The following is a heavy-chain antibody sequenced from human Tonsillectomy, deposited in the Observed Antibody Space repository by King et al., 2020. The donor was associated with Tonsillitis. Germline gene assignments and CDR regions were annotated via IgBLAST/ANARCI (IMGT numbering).Heavy chain of an antibody. V-gene: IGHV3-23*04. Sequence: EVQLVESGGGLVQPGGSLRLSCAASGFTFIAYDMNWVRQAPGKGPEWVSSISGSGGSTYYADSVKGRFTISRDNSKNTVYLQMASLRAEDTAVYYCAKSGRYYYDSTRRDVFDIWGQGTMVTVSS. J-gene: IGHJ3*02. CDR3: AKSGRYYYDSTRRDVFDI. CDR1: GFTFIAYD. CDR2: ISGSGGST. D-gene: IGHD3-22*01.